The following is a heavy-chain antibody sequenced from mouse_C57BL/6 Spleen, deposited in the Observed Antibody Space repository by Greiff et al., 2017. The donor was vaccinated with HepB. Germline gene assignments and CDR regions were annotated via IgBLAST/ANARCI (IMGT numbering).Heavy chain of an antibody. CDR3: ASGGYDYPYWYFDV. Sequence: EVKLQESGGGLVKPGGSLKLSCAASGFTFSSYAMSWVRQTPEKRLEWVATISDGGSYTYYPDNVKGRFTISRDNAKNNLYLQMSHLKSEDTAMYYCASGGYDYPYWYFDVWGTGTTVTVSS. D-gene: IGHD2-4*01. CDR2: ISDGGSYT. J-gene: IGHJ1*03. V-gene: IGHV5-4*03. CDR1: GFTFSSYA.